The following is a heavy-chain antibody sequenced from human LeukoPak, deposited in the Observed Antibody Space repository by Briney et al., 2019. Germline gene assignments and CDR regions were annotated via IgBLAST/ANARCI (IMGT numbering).Heavy chain of an antibody. V-gene: IGHV3-48*01. CDR2: ISSSSSTI. CDR1: GFTFSSYW. CDR3: ARASRYEEQQLIHFDY. D-gene: IGHD6-13*01. J-gene: IGHJ4*02. Sequence: GGSLRLSCAASGFTFSSYWMSWVRQAPGKGLEWVSYISSSSSTIYYADSVKGRFTISRDNAENSLYLQMNSLRAEDTAVYYCARASRYEEQQLIHFDYWGQGTLVTVSS.